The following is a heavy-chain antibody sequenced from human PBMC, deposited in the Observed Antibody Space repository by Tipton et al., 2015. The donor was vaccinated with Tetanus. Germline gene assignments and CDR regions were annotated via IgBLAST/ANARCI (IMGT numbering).Heavy chain of an antibody. CDR1: GFTFRKYA. J-gene: IGHJ4*02. V-gene: IGHV3-23*01. D-gene: IGHD4-17*01. CDR3: AKWTKYGDYDLGISFIDQ. CDR2: FSGSVDST. Sequence: SLRRSCAASGFTFRKYAMSWVRQAPGKGLEWVAGFSGSVDSTTYADSVKGRFTISRDPSGNTLYLQMDSLRAEDTALYYCAKWTKYGDYDLGISFIDQWGQGTLVTVSS.